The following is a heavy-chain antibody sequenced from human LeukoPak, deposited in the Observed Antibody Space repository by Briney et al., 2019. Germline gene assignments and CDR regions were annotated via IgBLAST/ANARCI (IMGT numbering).Heavy chain of an antibody. J-gene: IGHJ4*02. Sequence: ASVKVSCKASGYTFTDYHIHWVRQAPGQGLEWMAWINPNSGDTNYVQKFQGRVTMTRDTSISTAYMELSRLRSDDTAVYYCARADILTGYYIVDYWGQGTLVTVSS. V-gene: IGHV1-2*02. CDR1: GYTFTDYH. CDR3: ARADILTGYYIVDY. D-gene: IGHD3-9*01. CDR2: INPNSGDT.